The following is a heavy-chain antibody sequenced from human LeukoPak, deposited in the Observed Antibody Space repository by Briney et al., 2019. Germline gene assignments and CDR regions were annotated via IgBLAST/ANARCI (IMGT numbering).Heavy chain of an antibody. CDR3: AREREYCSGGSCYPNWYFDL. Sequence: PGRSLRLSCAASGFTFSSYGMHWVRQAPGKGLEWVAIISYDGSNKNYADSVKGRFTISRDNSKNTMYLQMNTLRAEDTAVYYCAREREYCSGGSCYPNWYFDLWGRGTLVTVSS. V-gene: IGHV3-30*03. D-gene: IGHD2-15*01. J-gene: IGHJ2*01. CDR1: GFTFSSYG. CDR2: ISYDGSNK.